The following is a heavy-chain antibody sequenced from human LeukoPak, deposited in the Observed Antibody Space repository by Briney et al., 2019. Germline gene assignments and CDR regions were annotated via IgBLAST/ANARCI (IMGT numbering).Heavy chain of an antibody. CDR2: INHSGST. J-gene: IGHJ5*02. Sequence: PSETLSLTCAVYGGSFSGYYWSWIRQPPGKGLEWIGEINHSGSTNYNPSLKSRVTISVDTSKNQFSLKLRSVTAADTAVYYCARVLARGQWLVNWFDPWGQGTLVTVSS. V-gene: IGHV4-34*01. D-gene: IGHD6-19*01. CDR1: GGSFSGYY. CDR3: ARVLARGQWLVNWFDP.